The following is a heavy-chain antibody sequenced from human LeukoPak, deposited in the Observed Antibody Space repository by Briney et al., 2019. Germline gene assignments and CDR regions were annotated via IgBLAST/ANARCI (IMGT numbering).Heavy chain of an antibody. CDR1: GITLSNYG. V-gene: IGHV3-23*01. D-gene: IGHD3-16*01. CDR2: ISGSGGAT. Sequence: GGSLRLSCAVSGITLSNYGMSWVRHAPGEGLEWVAGISGSGGATNYADSVKGRFTISRDNPKNTLYLQMNSLRVEDTAVYFCAKRGIVIRVILVGFHKEAYYFDSWGQGALVTVSS. CDR3: AKRGIVIRVILVGFHKEAYYFDS. J-gene: IGHJ4*02.